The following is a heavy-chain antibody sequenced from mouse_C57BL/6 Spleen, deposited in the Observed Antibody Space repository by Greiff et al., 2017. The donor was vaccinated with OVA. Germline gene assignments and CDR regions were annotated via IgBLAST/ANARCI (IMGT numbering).Heavy chain of an antibody. CDR1: GYPFTDYN. CDR2: INPNIGGT. Sequence: ELQLQQSGPELVKPGASVRIPCKASGYPFTDYNMDWVKQSLGKSLEWIGDINPNIGGTIYNQKFKGKATLTVDKSSSTAYMELRSLTSEDTAVYYCARKGYYGSTPFAYWGQGTLVTVSA. CDR3: ARKGYYGSTPFAY. J-gene: IGHJ3*01. D-gene: IGHD1-1*01. V-gene: IGHV1-18*01.